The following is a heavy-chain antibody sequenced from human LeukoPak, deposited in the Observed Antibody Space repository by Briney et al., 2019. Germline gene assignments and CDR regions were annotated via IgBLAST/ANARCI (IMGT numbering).Heavy chain of an antibody. CDR3: AKAASGYSYGYAGNFDY. CDR2: ISSSSSYI. D-gene: IGHD5-18*01. V-gene: IGHV3-21*04. Sequence: GGSLRLSCAASGFTFSSYSMNWVRQAPGKGLEWVSSISSSSSYIYYADSVKGRFTISRDNSKNTLYLQMNSLRAEDTAVYYCAKAASGYSYGYAGNFDYWGQGTLVTVSS. CDR1: GFTFSSYS. J-gene: IGHJ4*02.